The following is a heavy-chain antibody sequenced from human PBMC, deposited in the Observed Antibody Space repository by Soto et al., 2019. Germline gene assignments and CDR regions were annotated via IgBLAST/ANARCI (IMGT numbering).Heavy chain of an antibody. D-gene: IGHD2-15*01. V-gene: IGHV1-18*01. CDR1: GYTFTSYG. Sequence: QVQLVQSGAEVKKPGASVKVSCKASGYTFTSYGISWVRQAPGQGLEWMGWISAYNGNTNYAQKLQGRVTMTTDTSTSTAYMELRSLGSDDTAVYYCARLMGRSGDCSGGSCYSGYNWFDPWGQGTLVTVSS. J-gene: IGHJ5*02. CDR2: ISAYNGNT. CDR3: ARLMGRSGDCSGGSCYSGYNWFDP.